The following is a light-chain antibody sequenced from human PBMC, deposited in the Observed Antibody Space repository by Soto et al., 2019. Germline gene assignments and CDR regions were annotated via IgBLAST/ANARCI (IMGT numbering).Light chain of an antibody. CDR3: CSYTTTSALV. CDR2: EVS. Sequence: QSALTQPASVSGSPGQSITISCTGTSSDFGGYNYVSWYQHHPGKAPKVIIYEVSNRPSGISNRFSGSKSGSTASLTISGLQAEDEADYYCCSYTTTSALVFGGGTKLTVL. V-gene: IGLV2-14*01. CDR1: SSDFGGYNY. J-gene: IGLJ2*01.